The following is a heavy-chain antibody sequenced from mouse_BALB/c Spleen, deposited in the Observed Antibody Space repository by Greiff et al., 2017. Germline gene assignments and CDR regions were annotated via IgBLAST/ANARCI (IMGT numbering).Heavy chain of an antibody. Sequence: EVQLVESGGDLVKPGGSLKLSCAASGFTFSSYGMSWVRQTPDKRLEWVATISSGGSYTYYPDSVKGRFTISRDNAKNTLYLQMSSLKSEDTAMYYCAREDGTFDYWGQGTTLTVSS. J-gene: IGHJ2*01. V-gene: IGHV5-6*01. CDR2: ISSGGSYT. D-gene: IGHD2-3*01. CDR1: GFTFSSYG. CDR3: AREDGTFDY.